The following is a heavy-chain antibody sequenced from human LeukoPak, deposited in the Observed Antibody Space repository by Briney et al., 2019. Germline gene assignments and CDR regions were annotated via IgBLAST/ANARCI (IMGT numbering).Heavy chain of an antibody. J-gene: IGHJ4*02. Sequence: PSQTLSLTCTVSGDSISSGNYYWRWIRQPAGKGLEWIGRIWADGAPTYRPSLKSRVTISVDTSKNQFSLRLSSVTAADTAVYYCARGRDSRGYQFMGFDSWGQGNLVTVSS. CDR3: ARGRDSRGYQFMGFDS. D-gene: IGHD3-22*01. V-gene: IGHV4-61*02. CDR2: IWADGAP. CDR1: GDSISSGNYY.